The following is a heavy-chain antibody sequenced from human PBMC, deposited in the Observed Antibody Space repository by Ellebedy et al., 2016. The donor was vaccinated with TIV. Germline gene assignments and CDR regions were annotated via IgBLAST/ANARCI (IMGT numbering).Heavy chain of an antibody. D-gene: IGHD2-2*01. CDR2: IYYSGST. Sequence: SETLSLXCTVSGGSISSGGYYWSWIRQHPGKGLEWIGYIYYSGSTYYNPSLKSRVTISVDTSKNQFSLKLSSVTAADTAVYYCARGPYCSSTSCYRYYYYYGMDVWGQGTTVTVSS. V-gene: IGHV4-30-4*08. CDR3: ARGPYCSSTSCYRYYYYYGMDV. CDR1: GGSISSGGYY. J-gene: IGHJ6*02.